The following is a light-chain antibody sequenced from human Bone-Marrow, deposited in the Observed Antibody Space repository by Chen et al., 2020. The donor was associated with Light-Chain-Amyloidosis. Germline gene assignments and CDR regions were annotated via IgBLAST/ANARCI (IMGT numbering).Light chain of an antibody. Sequence: EIVLTQSPGTLSLSPGEGANLSCRASQTISSNYLTWYQQKFGQAPRLLIYGSSSRATGIPDRFTGSGSGTDFTLTINRLEPADFAMYYCQQYGTSPLTFRGGTKVEIK. V-gene: IGKV3-20*01. CDR3: QQYGTSPLT. J-gene: IGKJ4*01. CDR2: GSS. CDR1: QTISSNY.